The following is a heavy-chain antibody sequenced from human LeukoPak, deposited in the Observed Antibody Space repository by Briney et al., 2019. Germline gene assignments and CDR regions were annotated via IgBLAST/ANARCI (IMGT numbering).Heavy chain of an antibody. CDR1: GFTFSNYG. Sequence: PGGSLRLSCAASGFTFSNYGMHWVRQAPGKGLEWVAFIQYDGSNKYHADSVKGRFTISRDNAKNSLYLQMNSLRAEDTAVYYCAREQNYGDYFDYWGQGTLVTVSS. D-gene: IGHD4-17*01. J-gene: IGHJ4*02. V-gene: IGHV3-30*02. CDR3: AREQNYGDYFDY. CDR2: IQYDGSNK.